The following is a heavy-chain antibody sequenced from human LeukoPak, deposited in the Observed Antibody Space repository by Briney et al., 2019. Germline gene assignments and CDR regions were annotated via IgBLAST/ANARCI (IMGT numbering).Heavy chain of an antibody. D-gene: IGHD3-16*01. V-gene: IGHV3-23*01. CDR2: ISGSGGST. CDR1: GFTFSAYA. CDR3: AIRDGGHFDY. J-gene: IGHJ4*02. Sequence: KPGGSLRLSCAASGFTFSAYAMSWVRLAPGKGLEWVSGISGSGGSTYYADSVKGRFTSSRDNSNNTLYVQMNSLRAEDTAVYYCAIRDGGHFDYWGQGTLVTVSS.